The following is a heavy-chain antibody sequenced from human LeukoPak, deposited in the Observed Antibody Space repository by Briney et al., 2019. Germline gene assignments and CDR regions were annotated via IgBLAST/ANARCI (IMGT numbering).Heavy chain of an antibody. Sequence: QPGRSLRLSCTAPGFTFSSYAIHWIRQAPGKELEWVALVWHDGSNRYYADSVKGRFTISRDKSKNTVYLQMNSLRAEDTAVYYCARELFGSGSCPDYWGQGTLVTVSS. CDR2: VWHDGSNR. V-gene: IGHV3-33*01. CDR3: ARELFGSGSCPDY. D-gene: IGHD3-10*01. J-gene: IGHJ4*02. CDR1: GFTFSSYA.